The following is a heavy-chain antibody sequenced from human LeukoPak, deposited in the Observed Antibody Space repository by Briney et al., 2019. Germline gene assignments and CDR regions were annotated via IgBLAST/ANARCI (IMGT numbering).Heavy chain of an antibody. CDR1: GGTFSSYA. V-gene: IGHV1-69*04. CDR2: IIPILGIA. J-gene: IGHJ4*02. Sequence: SVKVSCKASGGTFSSYAISWVRQAPGQGLEWMGRIIPILGIANYAQKFQGRVTITADKSTSTAYMELSSLRSEDTAVYYCARGFRIAAAGTAFRWGQGTLVTVSS. CDR3: ARGFRIAAAGTAFR. D-gene: IGHD6-13*01.